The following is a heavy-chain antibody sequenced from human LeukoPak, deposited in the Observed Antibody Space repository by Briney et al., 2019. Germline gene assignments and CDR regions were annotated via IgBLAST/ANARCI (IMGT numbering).Heavy chain of an antibody. J-gene: IGHJ4*02. V-gene: IGHV3-21*01. CDR2: ISSSSSYI. Sequence: GGSLRLSCAASGLTFSSYSMNWVRQAPGKGLEWVSSISSSSSYIYYADSVKGRFTISRDNAKNSLYLQMNSLRAEDTAVYYCARAPSGYSYGYRLDYWGQGTLVTVSS. CDR3: ARAPSGYSYGYRLDY. D-gene: IGHD5-18*01. CDR1: GLTFSSYS.